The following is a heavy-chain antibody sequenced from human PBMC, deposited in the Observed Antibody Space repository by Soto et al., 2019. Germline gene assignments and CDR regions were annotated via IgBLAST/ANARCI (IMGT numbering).Heavy chain of an antibody. Sequence: SETLSLTCTVSGGSISSSSYYWGWIRQPPGKGLEWIGSLYYSGSTFYNPSLKSRVTISVDTSKNQFSLKLSSVTAADTAVYYCARQAPLRDSGSYFCHYVMDFRGQGSSVTVSS. J-gene: IGHJ6*02. D-gene: IGHD1-26*01. CDR3: ARQAPLRDSGSYFCHYVMDF. CDR2: LYYSGST. V-gene: IGHV4-39*01. CDR1: GGSISSSSYY.